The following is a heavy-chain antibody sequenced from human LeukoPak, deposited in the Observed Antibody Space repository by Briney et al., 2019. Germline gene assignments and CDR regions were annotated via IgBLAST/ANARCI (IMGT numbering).Heavy chain of an antibody. CDR3: AITPQNSSGWSDY. D-gene: IGHD6-19*01. Sequence: PSETLSLTCAVSGYSISSSNWWGWIRQPPGKGLEWIGYIYYSGGIYYNPSLKSRVTMSVDTSKNQFSLKLSSVTAVDTAVYYCAITPQNSSGWSDYWGQGTLVTVSS. CDR1: GYSISSSNW. J-gene: IGHJ4*02. V-gene: IGHV4-28*05. CDR2: IYYSGGI.